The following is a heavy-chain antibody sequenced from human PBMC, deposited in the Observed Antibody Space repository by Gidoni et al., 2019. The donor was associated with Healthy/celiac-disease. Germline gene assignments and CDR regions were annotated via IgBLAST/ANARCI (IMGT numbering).Heavy chain of an antibody. CDR3: ARESGFDAFDI. D-gene: IGHD5-12*01. CDR1: GFTFSSYW. V-gene: IGHV3-7*01. CDR2: IKQDGSEK. J-gene: IGHJ3*02. Sequence: EVQLVESGGGLVQPGGSLSLSCAASGFTFSSYWMSWVRQAPGKGLEWVANIKQDGSEKYYVDSVKGRFTISRDNAKNSLYLQMNSLRAEDTAVYYCARESGFDAFDIWGQGTMVTVSS.